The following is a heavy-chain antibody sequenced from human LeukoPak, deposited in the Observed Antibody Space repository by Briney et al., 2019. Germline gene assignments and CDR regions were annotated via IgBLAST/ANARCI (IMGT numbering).Heavy chain of an antibody. CDR3: EHSRGDDGFKGPDWFDP. D-gene: IGHD3-10*01. Sequence: KGSGSTLVKPRQTLTLTCTFSGFSLSPSGVGVLLIRQPPGKALEWLALIYWDDDKRYSPSLKSRLPFTKDTSKNQIVLTITNMDPVDTPIYHREHSRGDDGFKGPDWFDPWCAGTLHNVTS. CDR2: IYWDDDK. J-gene: IGHJ5*02. CDR1: GFSLSPSGVG. V-gene: IGHV2-5*02.